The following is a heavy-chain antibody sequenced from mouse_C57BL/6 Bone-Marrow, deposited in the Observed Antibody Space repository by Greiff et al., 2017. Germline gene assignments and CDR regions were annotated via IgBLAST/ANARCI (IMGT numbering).Heavy chain of an antibody. CDR3: TTLRTTGVYFDY. Sequence: EVQLQESGAELVRPGASVKLSCTASGFNIKDDYMHWVKQRTEQGLEWIGWIDPENGDTEYASKFQGKATIKADTSSNTAYLQLSSLTSEDTAVYYCTTLRTTGVYFDYWGQGTTLTVSS. CDR1: GFNIKDDY. J-gene: IGHJ2*01. CDR2: IDPENGDT. V-gene: IGHV14-4*01. D-gene: IGHD2-14*01.